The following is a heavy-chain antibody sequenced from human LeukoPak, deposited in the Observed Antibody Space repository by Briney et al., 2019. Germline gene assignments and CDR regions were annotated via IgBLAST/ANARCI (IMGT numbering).Heavy chain of an antibody. CDR2: IYYSGST. J-gene: IGHJ2*01. CDR3: ATSRRRVTTYWYFDL. D-gene: IGHD4-17*01. V-gene: IGHV4-31*03. CDR1: GVSISSSSYY. Sequence: SETLSLTCTVSGVSISSSSYYWGWIRQPPGKGLEWIGYIYYSGSTYYNPSLKSRVTISVDTSKNQFSLKLSSVTAADTAVYYCATSRRRVTTYWYFDLWGRGTLVTVSS.